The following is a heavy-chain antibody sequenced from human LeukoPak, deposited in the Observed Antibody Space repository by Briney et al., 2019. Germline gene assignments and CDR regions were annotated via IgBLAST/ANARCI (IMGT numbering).Heavy chain of an antibody. D-gene: IGHD6-13*01. J-gene: IGHJ3*02. CDR3: AKDMIAADAFDI. CDR2: ISWNSGSI. CDR1: GFTFSSYA. V-gene: IGHV3-9*03. Sequence: GGSLRLSCEASGFTFSSYAMNWVRQAPGKGLEWVSGISWNSGSIGYADSVKGRFTISRDNAKNSLYLQMNSLRAEDMALYYCAKDMIAADAFDIWGQGTMVTVSS.